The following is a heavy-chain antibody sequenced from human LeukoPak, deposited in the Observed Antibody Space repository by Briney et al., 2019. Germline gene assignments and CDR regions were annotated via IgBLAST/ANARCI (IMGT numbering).Heavy chain of an antibody. CDR3: AKGFGRSGYGRFDY. Sequence: PGGSLRLSCAASGFTFSSYSMNWVRQAPGKGLEWVSSISGSGISTYYADSVKGRFTISRDNSKNTLYLQMNSLSAEDTAVYYCAKGFGRSGYGRFDYWGQGTLVTVSS. V-gene: IGHV3-23*01. CDR1: GFTFSSYS. D-gene: IGHD5-12*01. CDR2: ISGSGIST. J-gene: IGHJ4*02.